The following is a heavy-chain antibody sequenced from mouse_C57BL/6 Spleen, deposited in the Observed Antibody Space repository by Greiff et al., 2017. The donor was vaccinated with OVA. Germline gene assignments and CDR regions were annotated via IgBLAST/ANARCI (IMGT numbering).Heavy chain of an antibody. J-gene: IGHJ4*01. CDR1: GYTFTNYW. CDR2: IYPGGGYT. V-gene: IGHV1-63*01. CDR3: ARGELGDYYAMDY. Sequence: VQLQQSGAELVRPGTSVKMSCKASGYTFTNYWIGWAKQRPGHGLEWIGDIYPGGGYTNYNEKFKGKATLTADKSSNTAYMQFSSLTSEDSAIYYCARGELGDYYAMDYWGQGTSVTVSS.